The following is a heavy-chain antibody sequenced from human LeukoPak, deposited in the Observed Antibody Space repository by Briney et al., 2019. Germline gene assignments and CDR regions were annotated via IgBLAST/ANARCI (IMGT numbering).Heavy chain of an antibody. Sequence: GGSLRLSCAASGFTFSSYSMNWVRQAPGKGLEWVSSISSSSSYIYYADSVKGRFTISRDNAKNSLYLQMNSLRAEDTAVYYCARARVEDAFDIWGQGTMVTVSS. V-gene: IGHV3-21*04. CDR1: GFTFSSYS. CDR3: ARARVEDAFDI. J-gene: IGHJ3*02. CDR2: ISSSSSYI.